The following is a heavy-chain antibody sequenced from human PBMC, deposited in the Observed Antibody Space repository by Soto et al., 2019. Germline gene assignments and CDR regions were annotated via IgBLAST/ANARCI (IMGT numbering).Heavy chain of an antibody. CDR2: VWLDGSNK. V-gene: IGHV3-30*02. Sequence: SGGSLRLSCAASGFTFSNYGMHWVRQGPGKGLEWVAFVWLDGSNKYYADSVRDPFTISRVNSKNTLDLQMNSLRAEDTAVYHCAPQAFDYWGQGTLVTVSS. J-gene: IGHJ4*02. CDR1: GFTFSNYG. CDR3: APQAFDY.